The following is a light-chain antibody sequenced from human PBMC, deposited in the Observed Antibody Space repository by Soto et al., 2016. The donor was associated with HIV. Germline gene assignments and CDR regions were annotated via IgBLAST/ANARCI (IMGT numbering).Light chain of an antibody. Sequence: SYDLTQPPSVSVSPGQTASITCSGDKLEDKYVCWYQQKAGQSPVLVIYQDTQRPSGIPERFSGSNSGDIATLTISGTQAMDEADYYCQTWDSSTAVFGGGTELSV. CDR2: QDT. J-gene: IGLJ2*01. CDR3: QTWDSSTAV. V-gene: IGLV3-1*01. CDR1: KLEDKY.